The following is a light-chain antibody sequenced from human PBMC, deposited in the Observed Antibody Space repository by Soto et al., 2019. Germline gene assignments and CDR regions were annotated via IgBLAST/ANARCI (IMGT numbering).Light chain of an antibody. Sequence: DIQMTQSPSSLSASVGDRVTITCRASQGIGNDLSWYQQKPGAAPRRLIFGASSLQSGVPSRFSGSGSGTEFTLTISSLQPEDFATYYCLQYNTDPRTFGQGTRVEFK. J-gene: IGKJ1*01. CDR1: QGIGND. V-gene: IGKV1-17*01. CDR2: GAS. CDR3: LQYNTDPRT.